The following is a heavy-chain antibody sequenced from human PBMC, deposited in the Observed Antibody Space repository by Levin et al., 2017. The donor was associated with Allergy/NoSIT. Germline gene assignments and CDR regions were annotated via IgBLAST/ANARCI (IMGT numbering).Heavy chain of an antibody. J-gene: IGHJ4*03. CDR3: VISPRGNSVH. CDR2: IDPSDSYT. D-gene: IGHD4-23*01. V-gene: IGHV5-10-1*01. Sequence: WVRQMPGKGLEWMGRIDPSDSYTSYSPSFQGHVTISADKSISSAHLQWSSLKASDTAMYYCVISPRGNSVHWGQGTLVTVSS.